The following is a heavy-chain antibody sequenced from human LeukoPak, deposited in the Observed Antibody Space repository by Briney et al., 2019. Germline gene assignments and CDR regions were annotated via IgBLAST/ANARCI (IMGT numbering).Heavy chain of an antibody. CDR1: GYSFTRFA. CDR2: INTATGNP. CDR3: ATEAANSSGYELDN. Sequence: VASVKVSCKASGYSFTRFAMDWVRQAPGQGLEWMGWINTATGNPTYAQGFTGRFVFSLDTSVTTAYLQISSLKAEDTALYYCATEAANSSGYELDNWGQGTLVTVSS. D-gene: IGHD3-22*01. J-gene: IGHJ4*02. V-gene: IGHV7-4-1*02.